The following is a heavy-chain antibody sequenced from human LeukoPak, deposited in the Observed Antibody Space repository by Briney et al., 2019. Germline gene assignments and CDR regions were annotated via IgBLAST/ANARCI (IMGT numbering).Heavy chain of an antibody. CDR3: ARALDSSSWFDY. CDR1: GFTFSSYE. J-gene: IGHJ4*02. V-gene: IGHV3-48*03. CDR2: ISSSGSAK. D-gene: IGHD6-13*01. Sequence: GGSLRLSCAASGFTFSSYEMNWVRQAPGKGLEWVSYISSSGSAKFYADSVKGRFTISRDNAKNSLYLQMNSLRAEDTAVYFCARALDSSSWFDYWGQGTLVAVSS.